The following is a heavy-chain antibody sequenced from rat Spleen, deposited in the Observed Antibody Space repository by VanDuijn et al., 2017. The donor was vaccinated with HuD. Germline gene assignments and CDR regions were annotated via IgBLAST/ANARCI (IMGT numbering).Heavy chain of an antibody. CDR2: IANTGGSM. J-gene: IGHJ2*01. CDR3: ARLLGGD. Sequence: EVQLVESGGGLVQPGRSLKLSCVASGFTFNNYWMSWIRQAPGKGLEWVASIANTGGSMNYPDSVKGRFTISRDNAKSTLYLQKDSLRSEDTATYYCARLLGGDWGQGVMVTVSS. CDR1: GFTFNNYW. D-gene: IGHD1-11*01. V-gene: IGHV5-31*01.